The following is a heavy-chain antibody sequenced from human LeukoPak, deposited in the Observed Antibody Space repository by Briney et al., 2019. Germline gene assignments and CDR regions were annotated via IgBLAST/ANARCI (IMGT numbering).Heavy chain of an antibody. V-gene: IGHV4-61*01. CDR3: ARVAPSGSWFDP. CDR2: IYYSGST. Sequence: SETLSLTCTVSGGSVSSGSYYWSWIRQPPGKGLEWIGHIYYSGSTNYNPSLKSRVTISVDTSKNQFSLKLSSVTAADTAVYYCARVAPSGSWFDPWGQGTLVTVSS. D-gene: IGHD1-26*01. J-gene: IGHJ5*02. CDR1: GGSVSSGSYY.